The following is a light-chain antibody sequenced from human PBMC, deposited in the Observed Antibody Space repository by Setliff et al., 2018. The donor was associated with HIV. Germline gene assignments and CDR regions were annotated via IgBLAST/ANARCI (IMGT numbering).Light chain of an antibody. CDR3: SSYSFSSTPYV. Sequence: QSVLTQPASVSGSPGQSITISCTGTSSDVGGSNYVSWYQQHPGKAPKLMIYEVSNRPSWVSNRFSGSKSGNTASLTISGLQAEDEADYYCSSYSFSSTPYVFGTGTKV. V-gene: IGLV2-14*01. CDR2: EVS. J-gene: IGLJ1*01. CDR1: SSDVGGSNY.